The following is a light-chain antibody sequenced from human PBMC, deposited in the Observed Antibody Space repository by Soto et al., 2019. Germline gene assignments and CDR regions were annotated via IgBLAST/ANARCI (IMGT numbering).Light chain of an antibody. CDR2: GNS. CDR1: SSNIGAGYD. V-gene: IGLV1-40*01. Sequence: QSVLTQPPSASGTPGQRVTISCTGSSSNIGAGYDVHWYQQLPGTAPKLLIYGNSNRPSGVPDRFSGSKSGTSASLAITGLQAEDEADYYCQSYDSSLSARYVFGTGTKVTVL. J-gene: IGLJ1*01. CDR3: QSYDSSLSARYV.